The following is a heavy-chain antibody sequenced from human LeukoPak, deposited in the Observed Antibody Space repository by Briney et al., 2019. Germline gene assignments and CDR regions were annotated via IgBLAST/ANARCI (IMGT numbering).Heavy chain of an antibody. V-gene: IGHV3-23*01. D-gene: IGHD3-3*01. CDR1: GFTLSSYE. J-gene: IGHJ4*02. CDR2: ISGSGGNT. Sequence: GGSLRLSCAASGFTLSSYEMNWFRQAPGKGLEWLSTISGSGGNTYYADSVKGRFTISRDNSKNTLYLQMNSLRVEDTAIYYCAKGAYYGDWGQGTLVTVSS. CDR3: AKGAYYGD.